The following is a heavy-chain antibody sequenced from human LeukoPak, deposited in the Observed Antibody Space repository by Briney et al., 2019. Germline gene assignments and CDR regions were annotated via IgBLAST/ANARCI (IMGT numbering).Heavy chain of an antibody. D-gene: IGHD2-21*02. Sequence: SETLSLTCTVSGGSISSGGYYWSWIRQHPGKGLEWIGYIYYSGSTYYNPSLKSRVTISVDTSKNQFSLKLGSVTAADTAVYYCARGLLFSWFDPWGQGTLVTVSS. J-gene: IGHJ5*02. CDR3: ARGLLFSWFDP. V-gene: IGHV4-31*03. CDR1: GGSISSGGYY. CDR2: IYYSGST.